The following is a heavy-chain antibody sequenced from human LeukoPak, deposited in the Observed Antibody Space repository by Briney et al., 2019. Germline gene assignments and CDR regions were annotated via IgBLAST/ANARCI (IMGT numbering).Heavy chain of an antibody. CDR2: ISGRGASK. D-gene: IGHD3-22*01. CDR1: GLTFNNYA. J-gene: IGHJ5*02. V-gene: IGHV3-23*01. Sequence: PGGSLRLSCAVSGLTFNNYAMSWVRQAPGKGLEWVSGISGRGASKYYADSVKGRFTISRDNSKNTLYLQMNSLRAEDTAVYYCARRPVDYYDSSGYLDPWGQGTLVTVSS. CDR3: ARRPVDYYDSSGYLDP.